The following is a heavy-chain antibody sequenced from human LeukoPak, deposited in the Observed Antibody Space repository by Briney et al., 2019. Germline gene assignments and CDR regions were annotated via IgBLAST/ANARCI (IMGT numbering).Heavy chain of an antibody. CDR1: GFTFSSYW. J-gene: IGHJ6*02. Sequence: GGSLRLSCAASGFTFSSYWMSWVRQAPGKGLEWVANIKQDGSEKYYVDSVKGRFTISRDNAKNSLYLQMNSLRAEDTAVYYCARIKYNYDSSGYYRYYYYYGMDVWGQGTTVTVSS. V-gene: IGHV3-7*04. CDR2: IKQDGSEK. CDR3: ARIKYNYDSSGYYRYYYYYGMDV. D-gene: IGHD3-22*01.